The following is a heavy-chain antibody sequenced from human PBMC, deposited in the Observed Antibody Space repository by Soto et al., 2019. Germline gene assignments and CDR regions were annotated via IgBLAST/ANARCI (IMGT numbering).Heavy chain of an antibody. J-gene: IGHJ4*02. Sequence: VGSLRLSCAAYGFTFSNAWMSWVRQAPGKGLEWVGRIKSKTDGGTTDYAASVKGRFTISRYDSNNTLFLQMNSLKTEDTAVYYCTTDDPCNNSWRQVTLVTVAS. V-gene: IGHV3-15*01. CDR1: GFTFSNAW. D-gene: IGHD1-20*01. CDR3: TTDDPCNNS. CDR2: IKSKTDGGTT.